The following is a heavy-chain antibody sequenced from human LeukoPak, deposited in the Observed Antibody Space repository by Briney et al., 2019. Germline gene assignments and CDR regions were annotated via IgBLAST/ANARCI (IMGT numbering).Heavy chain of an antibody. CDR2: MNPNSGNT. CDR1: GYTFTSYD. V-gene: IGHV1-8*01. J-gene: IGHJ5*02. Sequence: GASVKVSCKASGYTFTSYDINWVRQATGQGLEWMGWMNPNSGNTGYAQKFQGRVTMTRNTSISTAYMELSSLRSEDTAVYYCARGPSSHNWFDPWGQGTLVTVSS. D-gene: IGHD6-13*01. CDR3: ARGPSSHNWFDP.